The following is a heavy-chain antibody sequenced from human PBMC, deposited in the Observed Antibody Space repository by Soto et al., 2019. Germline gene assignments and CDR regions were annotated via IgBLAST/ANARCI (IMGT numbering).Heavy chain of an antibody. V-gene: IGHV3-48*02. CDR1: GFTFSSYA. CDR2: ISSSSSTT. Sequence: GGSLRLSCASSGFTFSSYAMSWVRQAPGKGLEWVSDISSSSSTTYYADSVKGRFSISRDNAKSSLYLQMNSLRDEDTAVYYCARMDSNSFRFANYYYGMAVWGQGTTVTVSS. D-gene: IGHD6-6*01. CDR3: ARMDSNSFRFANYYYGMAV. J-gene: IGHJ6*02.